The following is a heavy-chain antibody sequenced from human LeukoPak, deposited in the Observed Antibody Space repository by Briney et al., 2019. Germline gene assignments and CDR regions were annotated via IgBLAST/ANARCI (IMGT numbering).Heavy chain of an antibody. Sequence: SETLSLTCAIYGGSFSGYYWSWIRQPPGKGLEWIGEINHRGSTNYNPSLKSRVTISVDTSRNSFSLELSSVTAADTAVYYCARITIAAVTLIFDYWGQGTLVTVSS. CDR2: INHRGST. CDR1: GGSFSGYY. J-gene: IGHJ4*02. D-gene: IGHD6-13*01. V-gene: IGHV4-34*01. CDR3: ARITIAAVTLIFDY.